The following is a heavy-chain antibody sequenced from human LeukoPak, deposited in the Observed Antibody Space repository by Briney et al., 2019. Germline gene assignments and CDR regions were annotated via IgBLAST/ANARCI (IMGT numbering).Heavy chain of an antibody. Sequence: SETLSLTCAVYGVSFSGYYWSWIRQPPGKGLEWIGEINHSGSTNYNPSLKSRVTISVDTSKNQFSLKLSSVTAADTAVYYCARQKGSCSGGSCYLQQNYYMDVWGKGTTVTVSS. J-gene: IGHJ6*03. CDR3: ARQKGSCSGGSCYLQQNYYMDV. D-gene: IGHD2-15*01. V-gene: IGHV4-34*01. CDR2: INHSGST. CDR1: GVSFSGYY.